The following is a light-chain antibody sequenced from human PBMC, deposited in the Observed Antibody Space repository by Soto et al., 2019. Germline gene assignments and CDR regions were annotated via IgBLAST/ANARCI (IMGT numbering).Light chain of an antibody. J-gene: IGLJ3*02. CDR1: SSDVGAYNY. Sequence: QSALTQPASVSGSPGQSITISCTGTSSDVGAYNYVSWYQQHPGKAPKLMIYEVSNRPSGVSDRFSGSRSGNTASLTISGLQAEDEGDYFCSSYTTSGTPVFGGGTKVTVL. CDR2: EVS. CDR3: SSYTTSGTPV. V-gene: IGLV2-14*01.